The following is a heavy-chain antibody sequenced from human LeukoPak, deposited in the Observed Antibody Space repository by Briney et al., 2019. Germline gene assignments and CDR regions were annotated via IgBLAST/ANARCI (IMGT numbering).Heavy chain of an antibody. CDR1: GFTFSSYS. V-gene: IGHV3-21*01. J-gene: IGHJ4*02. Sequence: GGSLRLSCAASGFTFSSYSMNWVRQAPGKGLEWVSSISSSSSYIYYADSVKGRFTISRDNAKNSLYLQMNSLRAEDTAVYYCASIADYYDSSGYEWDYWGQGTLVTVSS. D-gene: IGHD3-22*01. CDR3: ASIADYYDSSGYEWDY. CDR2: ISSSSSYI.